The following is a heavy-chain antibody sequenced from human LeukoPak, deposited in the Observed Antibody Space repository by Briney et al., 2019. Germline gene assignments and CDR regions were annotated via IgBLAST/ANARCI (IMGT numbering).Heavy chain of an antibody. Sequence: GGSLKISCKASGYSFTNYWIGWVRQMPGKGLEWMGIIYPRDSDTRYSPSFQGQVTFSADKFTSTADLQWSSLKASDTAVYYCARLGGTDNEFDSWGQGTLVTVSS. D-gene: IGHD1-14*01. V-gene: IGHV5-51*01. CDR2: IYPRDSDT. J-gene: IGHJ4*02. CDR3: ARLGGTDNEFDS. CDR1: GYSFTNYW.